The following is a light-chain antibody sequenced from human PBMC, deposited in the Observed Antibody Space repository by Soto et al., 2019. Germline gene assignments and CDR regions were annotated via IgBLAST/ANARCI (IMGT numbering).Light chain of an antibody. CDR3: QSYDKRLTGFV. CDR1: SSSIGAGYE. J-gene: IGLJ2*01. V-gene: IGLV1-40*01. CDR2: GNG. Sequence: QSVLTQPPSVSGAPGQRVTISCSGTSSSIGAGYEVHWYQQLPGTAPKLVVSGNGNRPSGVPDRFSGSKSGTSASLAITGLQAEDEGHYYCQSYDKRLTGFVFGRGTKLTVL.